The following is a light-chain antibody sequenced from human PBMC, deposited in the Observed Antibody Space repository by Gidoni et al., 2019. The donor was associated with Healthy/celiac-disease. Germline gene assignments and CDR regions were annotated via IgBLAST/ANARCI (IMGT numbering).Light chain of an antibody. J-gene: IGLJ2*01. CDR2: GNS. V-gene: IGLV1-40*01. CDR3: QSYDSSMSGSV. Sequence: QPVLTQPPSVPRAPGQRGTISCTGSSSNIGAGYDVHWYQQLPGTAPKPLIYGNSNRHSGVPDRFSGSKSGTSASLAITGLQAEDEADYYCQSYDSSMSGSVFGGGTKLTVL. CDR1: SSNIGAGYD.